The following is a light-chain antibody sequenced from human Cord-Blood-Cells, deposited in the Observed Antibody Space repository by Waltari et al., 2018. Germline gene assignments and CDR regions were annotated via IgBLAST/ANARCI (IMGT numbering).Light chain of an antibody. CDR1: QDISNY. Sequence: DIQMTQSPSYLSASVGDRVTIHCQASQDISNYLNWYQQKPGKAPKLLIYDASNLETGVPSRFSGSGSGTDFTFTISSLQPEDIATYYCQQYDNLLTLTFGGGTKVEIK. CDR2: DAS. V-gene: IGKV1-33*01. CDR3: QQYDNLLTLT. J-gene: IGKJ4*01.